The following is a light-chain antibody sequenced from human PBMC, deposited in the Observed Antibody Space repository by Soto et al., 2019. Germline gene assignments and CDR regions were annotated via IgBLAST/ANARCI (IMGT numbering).Light chain of an antibody. CDR1: SSNIGSNT. Sequence: QSVLTQPPSASGTPGQRVTISCSGSSSNIGSNTVNWYQQLPGTAPKLLIYSNNQRPSGVPDRFSGSKSGTSASLAISGLQSEDEADYYCAAWDDSLHVVFGGGNKLTVL. CDR2: SNN. CDR3: AAWDDSLHVV. J-gene: IGLJ2*01. V-gene: IGLV1-44*01.